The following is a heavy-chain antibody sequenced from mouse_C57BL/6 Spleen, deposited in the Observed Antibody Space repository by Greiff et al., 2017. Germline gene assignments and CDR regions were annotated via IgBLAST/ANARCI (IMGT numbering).Heavy chain of an antibody. D-gene: IGHD1-1*01. J-gene: IGHJ1*03. CDR3: ARPAVNCYDEVGYFDF. Sequence: VQLQQSGPELVKPGDSVKISCKASGYSFTGYFMNWVMQSHGKSLEWIGRIIPYNGDTFYNQKFKGKATLTVDKSSSTAHMELRSLTSEDSAVYYCARPAVNCYDEVGYFDFWGKGTTVTVSS. CDR1: GYSFTGYF. V-gene: IGHV1-20*01. CDR2: IIPYNGDT.